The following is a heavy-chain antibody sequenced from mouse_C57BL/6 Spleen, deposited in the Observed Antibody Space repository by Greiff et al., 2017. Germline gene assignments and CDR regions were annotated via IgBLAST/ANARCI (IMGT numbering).Heavy chain of an antibody. Sequence: EVKLVESGGGLVKPGGSLKLSCAASGFTFSDYGMHWVRQAPEKGLEWVAYISSGSSTIYYADTVKGRFTISRDNAKNTLFLQMTSLRSEDTAMYYCARDYYGSSHAMDYWGQGTSVTVSS. CDR3: ARDYYGSSHAMDY. J-gene: IGHJ4*01. CDR2: ISSGSSTI. V-gene: IGHV5-17*01. CDR1: GFTFSDYG. D-gene: IGHD1-1*01.